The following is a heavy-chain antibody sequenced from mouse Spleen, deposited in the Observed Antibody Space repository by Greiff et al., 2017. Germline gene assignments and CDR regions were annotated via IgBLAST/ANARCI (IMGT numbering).Heavy chain of an antibody. CDR3: ARDLDYGFSYWYFDV. CDR2: ISDGGSYT. D-gene: IGHD1-1*01. V-gene: IGHV5-4*01. CDR1: GFTFSSYA. Sequence: EVKLMESGGGLVKPGGSLKLSCAASGFTFSSYAMSWVRQTPEKRLEWVATISDGGSYTYYPDNVTGRLTISRANAKNNMYLQMSHRKSEDTAMYYCARDLDYGFSYWYFDVWGTGTTVTGSS. J-gene: IGHJ1*03.